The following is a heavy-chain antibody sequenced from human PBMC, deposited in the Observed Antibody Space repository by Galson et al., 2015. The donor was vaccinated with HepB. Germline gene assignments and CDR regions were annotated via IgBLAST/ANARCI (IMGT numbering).Heavy chain of an antibody. Sequence: TLSLTCTVSGGSISSGGYYWSWIRQHPGKGLEWIGYIYYSGSTYYNPSLKSRVTISVDTSKNQFSLKLSSVTAADTAVYYCARVVAARNFDYWGQGTLVTVSS. V-gene: IGHV4-31*03. CDR1: GGSISSGGYY. D-gene: IGHD6-6*01. CDR2: IYYSGST. CDR3: ARVVAARNFDY. J-gene: IGHJ4*02.